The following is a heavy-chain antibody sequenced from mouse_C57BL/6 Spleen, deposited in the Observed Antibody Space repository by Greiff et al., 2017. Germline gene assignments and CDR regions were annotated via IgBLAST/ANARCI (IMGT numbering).Heavy chain of an antibody. CDR2: IYPGDGDT. J-gene: IGHJ1*03. CDR3: ARGYYGSSPYWYFDV. Sequence: QVQLQQSGPELVKPGASVKISCKASGYAFSSSWMNWVKQRPGKGLEWIGRIYPGDGDTTYNGKFKGKATLPADKSSSTAYMQLSSLTSEDSAVYFCARGYYGSSPYWYFDVWGTGTTVTVSS. V-gene: IGHV1-82*01. CDR1: GYAFSSSW. D-gene: IGHD1-1*01.